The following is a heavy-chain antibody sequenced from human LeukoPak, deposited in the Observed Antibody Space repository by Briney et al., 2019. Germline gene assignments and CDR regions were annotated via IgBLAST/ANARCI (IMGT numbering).Heavy chain of an antibody. J-gene: IGHJ4*02. Sequence: GGSLRLSRAASGFTVSSNYMSWVRQAPGKGLEWVSSISSSSGYKYYADSVKGRFTISRDNAKNSLYLQMDSLRAEDAAVYYCARTSGESTAALRAPFDYWGQGTLATVSS. D-gene: IGHD6-6*01. CDR3: ARTSGESTAALRAPFDY. V-gene: IGHV3-21*01. CDR1: GFTVSSNY. CDR2: ISSSSGYK.